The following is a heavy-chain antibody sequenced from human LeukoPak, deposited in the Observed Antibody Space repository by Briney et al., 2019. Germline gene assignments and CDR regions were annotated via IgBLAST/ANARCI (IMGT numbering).Heavy chain of an antibody. V-gene: IGHV3-23*01. D-gene: IGHD6-13*01. CDR2: VSGSSFRT. CDR3: AKEAYSSSWYGNWFDP. CDR1: GFTFSFYA. J-gene: IGHJ5*02. Sequence: GGSLRLSCAASGFTFSFYAMSWVRQAPGKGLEWVSAVSGSSFRTHYADSVKGRFTISRDNSENTLYLQMNSLRADDTAVYYCAKEAYSSSWYGNWFDPWGQGTLVTVSS.